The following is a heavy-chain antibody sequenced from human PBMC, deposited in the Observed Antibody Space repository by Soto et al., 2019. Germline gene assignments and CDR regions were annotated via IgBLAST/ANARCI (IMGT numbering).Heavy chain of an antibody. Sequence: QVQLVQSGAEVKKPGASVKVSCKASGYIFKTYGITWVRQAPGQGLEWMGWISGYNGDTNYAQKFRGRLTMTTDTSTRTAYMELRSLRSDDTAGYYCARGGAVIDDWGQGTPVTGSS. J-gene: IGHJ4*02. CDR3: ARGGAVIDD. D-gene: IGHD3-10*01. CDR2: ISGYNGDT. CDR1: GYIFKTYG. V-gene: IGHV1-18*01.